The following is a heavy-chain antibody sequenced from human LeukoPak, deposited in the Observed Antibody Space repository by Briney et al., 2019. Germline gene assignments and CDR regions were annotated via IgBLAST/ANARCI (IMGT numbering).Heavy chain of an antibody. V-gene: IGHV1-69*05. D-gene: IGHD4-17*01. CDR2: IIPIFGTA. J-gene: IGHJ4*02. CDR1: RGTFSSYA. Sequence: AVKVSCKASRGTFSSYAISWVRQAPGQGREWMGGIIPIFGTANYAQKFQGRVTITTDESTSTAYMELSSLRSEDTAVYYCARVLGDGDYVLDYWGQGTLVTVSS. CDR3: ARVLGDGDYVLDY.